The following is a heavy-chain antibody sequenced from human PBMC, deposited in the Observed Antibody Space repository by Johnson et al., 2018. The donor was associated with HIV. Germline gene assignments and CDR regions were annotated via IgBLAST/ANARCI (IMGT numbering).Heavy chain of an antibody. CDR3: AKDLPRIRIPTKDDAFDI. CDR1: GFTFSSYA. Sequence: VQLVESGGGVVQPGRSLRLSCAASGFTFSSYAMHWVRQAPGKGLEWVAVISYDGSNKYYAESVKGRFTISRDNSKNTLYLQMNSLRAEDTAVYYCAKDLPRIRIPTKDDAFDIWGQGTMVTVSS. CDR2: ISYDGSNK. V-gene: IGHV3-30-3*01. D-gene: IGHD1-26*01. J-gene: IGHJ3*02.